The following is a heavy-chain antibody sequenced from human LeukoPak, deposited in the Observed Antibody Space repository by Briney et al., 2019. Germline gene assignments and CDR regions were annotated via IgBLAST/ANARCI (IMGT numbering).Heavy chain of an antibody. CDR1: GFTFSSYA. D-gene: IGHD6-19*01. Sequence: PGGSLRLSCAASGFTFSSYAMSLVRQAPGKGLEWVANIKQDGSEKYYVDSVKGRFTISRDNAKNSLYLQMNSLRAEDTAVYYCARCSSGWYFGAGDDWFDPWGQGTLVTVSS. V-gene: IGHV3-7*01. CDR2: IKQDGSEK. J-gene: IGHJ5*02. CDR3: ARCSSGWYFGAGDDWFDP.